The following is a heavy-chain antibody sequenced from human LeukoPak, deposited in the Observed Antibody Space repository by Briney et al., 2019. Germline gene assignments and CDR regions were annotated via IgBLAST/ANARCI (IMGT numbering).Heavy chain of an antibody. D-gene: IGHD5-12*01. V-gene: IGHV4-59*01. CDR1: GGSIRNYY. Sequence: SETLSLTSTVSGGSIRNYYWSWIRQPPEKGLEWIGYTFYSGSTNYNPSLKSRVTISVDTSKNQFSLKLSSVTAADTAVYYCARGGSSGYDPFDYWGQGTLVTVSS. CDR3: ARGGSSGYDPFDY. CDR2: TFYSGST. J-gene: IGHJ4*02.